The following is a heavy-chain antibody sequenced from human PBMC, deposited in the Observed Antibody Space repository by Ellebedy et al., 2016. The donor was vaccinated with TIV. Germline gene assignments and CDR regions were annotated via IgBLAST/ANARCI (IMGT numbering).Heavy chain of an antibody. D-gene: IGHD5-24*01. CDR3: ARDMGRWLQFLGF. V-gene: IGHV3-48*04. CDR1: GFTFSSYN. Sequence: GESLKISCAASGFTFSSYNMIWVRQAPGKGLEWISYISSDTLTTEYADSVKGRFTISRDNAKKSVYLQMKSLRAEDTAVYFCARDMGRWLQFLGFWGQGTLVTVSS. J-gene: IGHJ4*02. CDR2: ISSDTLTT.